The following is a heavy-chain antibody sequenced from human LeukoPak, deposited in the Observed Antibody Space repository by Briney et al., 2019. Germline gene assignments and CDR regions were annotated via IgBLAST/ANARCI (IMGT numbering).Heavy chain of an antibody. CDR2: ISGSGGST. Sequence: PGGSLRLSCAASGFTFSSYAMSWVRQAPGKGLEWVSAISGSGGSTYYADSVKGRFTISRDNSKNTLYLQMNSLRAEDTAVYYCAKVRRAYCGGDCYSSVDYWGQGTLVTVSS. D-gene: IGHD2-21*02. V-gene: IGHV3-23*01. CDR3: AKVRRAYCGGDCYSSVDY. CDR1: GFTFSSYA. J-gene: IGHJ4*02.